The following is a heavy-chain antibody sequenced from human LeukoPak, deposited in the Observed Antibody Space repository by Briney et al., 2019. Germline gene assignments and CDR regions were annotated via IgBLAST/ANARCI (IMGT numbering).Heavy chain of an antibody. J-gene: IGHJ4*02. V-gene: IGHV3-21*01. CDR2: ISSSSSSYI. CDR1: GFTFSSYS. Sequence: GGSLRLSCAASGFTFSSYSMNWVRRAPGKGLEWVSSISSSSSSYIYYADSVKGRFTISRDNAKNSLYLQMNSVRAEDTAMYYCVRDGGYYGPDSWGQGALVSVSS. CDR3: VRDGGYYGPDS. D-gene: IGHD3-10*01.